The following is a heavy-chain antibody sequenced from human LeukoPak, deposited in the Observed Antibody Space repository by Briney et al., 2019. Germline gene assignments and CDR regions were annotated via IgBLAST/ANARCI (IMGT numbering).Heavy chain of an antibody. V-gene: IGHV1-18*01. J-gene: IGHJ4*02. CDR1: GYTFTSYG. CDR3: ARDAGGYCSSTSCLDFDY. CDR2: ISAYNGNT. D-gene: IGHD2-2*01. Sequence: ASVKVSCKASGYTFTSYGISWVRQAPGQGLEWMGWISAYNGNTNYAQKLQGRVTMTTDTSTSTAYMELRSLRSDDTAVYYCARDAGGYCSSTSCLDFDYWGQGTLVTVSS.